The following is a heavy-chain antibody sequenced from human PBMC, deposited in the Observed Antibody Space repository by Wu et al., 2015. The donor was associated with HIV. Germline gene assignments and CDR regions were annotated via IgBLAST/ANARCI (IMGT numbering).Heavy chain of an antibody. D-gene: IGHD5-24*01. Sequence: QVQLVQSRAGVKKPGASVKVSCTTFGYTFINNFLHWVRQAPGQGPEWLGVINPRTDSTTYAQSFEARLTIARDTSQNTIYMQLSGLKSDDTATYFCARSLEVAGPDPYPFDLWGQGTMIIVST. V-gene: IGHV1-46*01. CDR1: GYTFINNF. J-gene: IGHJ3*01. CDR2: INPRTDST. CDR3: ARSLEVAGPDPYPFDL.